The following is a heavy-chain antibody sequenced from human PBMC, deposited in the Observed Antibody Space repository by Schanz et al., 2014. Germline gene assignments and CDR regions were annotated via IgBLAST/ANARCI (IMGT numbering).Heavy chain of an antibody. CDR3: ARGGPAYYFDD. CDR2: ISGSSRTI. V-gene: IGHV3-48*01. Sequence: EVQLVESGGGLVKPGGSLRLSCAASGITFSSHSFNWVRQAPGKGLEWVSYISGSSRTIYYADSMKGRFTVSRDNAENALYLQMNSLRAEDTAVYYCARGGPAYYFDDWGQGTLVTVSS. J-gene: IGHJ4*02. CDR1: GITFSSHS.